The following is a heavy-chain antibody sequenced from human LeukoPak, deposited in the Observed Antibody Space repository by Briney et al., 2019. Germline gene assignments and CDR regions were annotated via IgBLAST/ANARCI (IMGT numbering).Heavy chain of an antibody. CDR2: IYYSGST. D-gene: IGHD3-10*01. CDR3: ARAQHYGSGSYSSYY. V-gene: IGHV4-59*01. J-gene: IGHJ4*02. CDR1: GGSISSYY. Sequence: SETLSLTCTVSGGSISSYYWSWIRQPPGKGLEWIGYIYYSGSTNYNPSLKSRVTISVDTSKNQFSLKLSSVTAADTAVYYCARAQHYGSGSYSSYYWGQGTLVTVSS.